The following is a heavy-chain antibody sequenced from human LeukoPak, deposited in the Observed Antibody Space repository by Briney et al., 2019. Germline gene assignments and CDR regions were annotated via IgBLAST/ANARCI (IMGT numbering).Heavy chain of an antibody. CDR2: ISWNSGSI. V-gene: IGHV3-9*01. Sequence: PGGSLRLSCAAAGFTFDDYNMHWVRQVPGKGLEWVSGISWNSGSIGYADSVKGRFTISRDNAKNSLYLQMNSLRAEDTALYYCAKDFGIAVAGTDYWGQGTLVTVSS. J-gene: IGHJ4*02. CDR1: GFTFDDYN. CDR3: AKDFGIAVAGTDY. D-gene: IGHD6-19*01.